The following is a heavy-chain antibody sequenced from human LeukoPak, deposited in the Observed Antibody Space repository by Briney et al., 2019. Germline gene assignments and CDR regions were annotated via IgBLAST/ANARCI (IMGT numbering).Heavy chain of an antibody. CDR1: GGSISSYY. V-gene: IGHV4-59*01. CDR2: IYYSGST. D-gene: IGHD5-12*01. J-gene: IGHJ4*02. Sequence: SETLSLTCTVSGGSISSYYWSWIRQPPGKGLELIGYIYYSGSTNYNPSLRSRVTMSVDTSKNQFSLKLSSVTAADTAVYFCARLTGYDWESSFDYWGQGTLVAVSS. CDR3: ARLTGYDWESSFDY.